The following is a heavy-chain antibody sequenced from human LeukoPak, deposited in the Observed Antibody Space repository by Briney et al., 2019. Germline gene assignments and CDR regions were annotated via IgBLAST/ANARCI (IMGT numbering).Heavy chain of an antibody. CDR2: INHSGST. CDR3: VVSFDGSGYQLFFDS. Sequence: SETLSLTCAVYGGSFSGYYWSWIRQPPGKGLEWIGEINHSGSTNYNPSLKSRVTISVDTSKNQFSLKLSSVTAADTALYYCVVSFDGSGYQLFFDSWGRGTLVSVSS. V-gene: IGHV4-34*01. J-gene: IGHJ4*02. CDR1: GGSFSGYY. D-gene: IGHD3-22*01.